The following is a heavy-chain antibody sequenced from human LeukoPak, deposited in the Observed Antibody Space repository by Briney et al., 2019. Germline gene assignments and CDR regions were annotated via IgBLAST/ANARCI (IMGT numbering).Heavy chain of an antibody. CDR2: INPNSGGT. J-gene: IGHJ3*02. CDR1: GYTFTGYY. V-gene: IGHV1-2*02. CDR3: ARPILTYYYDSSGSPNAFDI. Sequence: GASVKVSCKASGYTFTGYYMHWVRQAPGQGLEWMGWINPNSGGTNYAQKFQGRVTMTRDTSISTAYMELSRLRSDDTAVYYCARPILTYYYDSSGSPNAFDIWGQGTMVTVSS. D-gene: IGHD3-22*01.